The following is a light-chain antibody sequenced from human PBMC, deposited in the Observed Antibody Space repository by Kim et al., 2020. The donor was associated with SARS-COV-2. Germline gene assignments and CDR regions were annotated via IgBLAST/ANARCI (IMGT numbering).Light chain of an antibody. J-gene: IGLJ3*02. CDR3: SSYTTSSTLV. CDR2: EVS. CDR1: SSDVCAYNY. Sequence: GQSITISCTGTSSDVCAYNYVSWYQQHPGKAPKFMFYEVSKRPSGTSIRFSGSKSGNTASLTISGLQAEDEAEYYCSSYTTSSTLVFGGGTQLTVL. V-gene: IGLV2-14*01.